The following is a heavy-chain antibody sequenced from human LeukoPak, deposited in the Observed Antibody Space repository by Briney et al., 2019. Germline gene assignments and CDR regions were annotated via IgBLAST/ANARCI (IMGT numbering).Heavy chain of an antibody. J-gene: IGHJ4*02. CDR3: ARHVPYYYGSGNFDY. CDR2: INHSGST. Sequence: SSETLSLTCAVYGGSFSGYYWSWIRQPPGKGLEWIGEINHSGSTYYNPSLKSRVTISVDTSKNQFSLKLSSVTAADTAVYYCARHVPYYYGSGNFDYWGQGTLVTVSS. V-gene: IGHV4-34*01. D-gene: IGHD3-10*01. CDR1: GGSFSGYY.